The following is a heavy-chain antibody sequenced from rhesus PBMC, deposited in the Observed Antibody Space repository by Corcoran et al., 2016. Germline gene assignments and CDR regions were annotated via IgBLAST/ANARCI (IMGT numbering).Heavy chain of an antibody. CDR3: ARVGGIAAGHAEYFEF. CDR1: GGSISDDYY. D-gene: IGHD6-13*01. CDR2: IFGSGGGT. Sequence: QVQLQESGPGLVKPSETLSLTCAVSGGSISDDYYWSWIRQPPGKGLEWIGYIFGSGGGTTYNPSRKNRVTMSIETAKNQVSLKRSSVTAADTAVYYCARVGGIAAGHAEYFEFWGQGALVTVSS. V-gene: IGHV4-106*01. J-gene: IGHJ1*01.